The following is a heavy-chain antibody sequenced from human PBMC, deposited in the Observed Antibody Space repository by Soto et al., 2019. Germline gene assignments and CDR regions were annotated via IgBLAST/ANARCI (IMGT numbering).Heavy chain of an antibody. CDR3: AKNKFYSARGGDY. D-gene: IGHD2-21*01. J-gene: IGHJ4*02. CDR1: GFTFSSYA. V-gene: IGHV3-23*01. Sequence: EVQLLESGGGLVQPGGSLRLSCAASGFTFSSYAMSWVRQAPGTGLEWVSAISGSGSSTYYADSVKGRFTISRDNSKNTLYLQMNSLRAEDTAVYYCAKNKFYSARGGDYWGQGTLVTVSS. CDR2: ISGSGSST.